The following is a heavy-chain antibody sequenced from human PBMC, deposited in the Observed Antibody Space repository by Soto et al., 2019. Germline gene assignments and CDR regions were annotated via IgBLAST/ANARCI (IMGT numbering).Heavy chain of an antibody. J-gene: IGHJ4*02. CDR1: GFSFRNSGVS. Sequence: QITLKESGPTLVKPTQTLTLTCTFSGFSFRNSGVSVGWIRQSPGKALQWLAFIYRDDDKRYSPSLRSRLTITKDTSKNQVVLSMTNMDPVDTATYYCVHRGNLRGSWDTGYIDYWGQGTLVTVSS. CDR3: VHRGNLRGSWDTGYIDY. V-gene: IGHV2-5*02. D-gene: IGHD6-13*01. CDR2: IYRDDDK.